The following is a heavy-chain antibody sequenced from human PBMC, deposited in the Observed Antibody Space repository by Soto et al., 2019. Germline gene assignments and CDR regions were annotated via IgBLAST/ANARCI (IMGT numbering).Heavy chain of an antibody. CDR1: GFTFSSYW. CDR2: IKEDGNEK. Sequence: PGGSLRLSCAASGFTFSSYWMNWVRQAPGKGLEWVANIKEDGNEKYYVDSVKGRLTVSRDNAKNLLHLQMNSLRAEDTAVYYCARRPTVTGSWSAFDIWGQGTMVTVSS. CDR3: ARRPTVTGSWSAFDI. V-gene: IGHV3-7*01. J-gene: IGHJ3*02. D-gene: IGHD4-17*01.